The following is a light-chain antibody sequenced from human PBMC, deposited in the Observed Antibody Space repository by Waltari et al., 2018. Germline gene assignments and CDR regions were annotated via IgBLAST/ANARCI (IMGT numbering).Light chain of an antibody. CDR2: DAS. V-gene: IGKV1-33*01. J-gene: IGKJ1*01. Sequence: DLQMTQSPSSLSASVGDRVTITCQASQDISNYLNWYHQKPGKAPKHLIYDASNLETGVPSRFSGSGSGTDFTFTISSLQPEDIATYYCQQYDNLPRTFGQGTKVEIK. CDR3: QQYDNLPRT. CDR1: QDISNY.